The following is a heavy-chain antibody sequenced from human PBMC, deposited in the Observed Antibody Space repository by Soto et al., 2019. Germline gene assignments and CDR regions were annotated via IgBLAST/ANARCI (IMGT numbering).Heavy chain of an antibody. CDR3: ARGPPYDSSGYYPPEDY. D-gene: IGHD3-22*01. J-gene: IGHJ4*02. Sequence: QVQLVQSGAEVKKPGASVKVSCKASGYTFTSYYMHWVRQAPGQGLEWMGIINPSGGSTSYAQKFQGRVTMTRDTSTSTVYMELSSLRSEDTAVYYCARGPPYDSSGYYPPEDYWGQGTLVTVSS. CDR1: GYTFTSYY. V-gene: IGHV1-46*01. CDR2: INPSGGST.